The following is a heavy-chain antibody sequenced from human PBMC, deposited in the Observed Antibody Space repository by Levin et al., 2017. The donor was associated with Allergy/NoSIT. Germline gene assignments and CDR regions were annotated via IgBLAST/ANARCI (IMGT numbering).Heavy chain of an antibody. D-gene: IGHD2-2*01. J-gene: IGHJ4*02. CDR1: GFSVSTHY. CDR2: IYDDGST. V-gene: IGHV3-53*01. CDR3: TKGHYSGVYQ. Sequence: PGGSLRLSCAASGFSVSTHYMTWVRQGPGKGLECVSVIYDDGSTYYADSVRGRFTISRDNSKNTLSLHMNSLRDDDTAVYYCTKGHYSGVYQWGQGTLVTVSS.